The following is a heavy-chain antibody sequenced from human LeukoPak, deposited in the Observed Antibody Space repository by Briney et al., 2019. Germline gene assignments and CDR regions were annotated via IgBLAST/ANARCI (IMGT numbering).Heavy chain of an antibody. CDR3: ARGGGVAGTPYNPYDY. V-gene: IGHV4-59*01. CDR1: GGSISSYY. CDR2: IYYSGST. Sequence: SENLSLTCTVSGGSISSYYWSWIRQPPGKGLEWIGYIYYSGSTNYNPSLKSRVTISVDASKNQFSLKLSSVTAADTAVYYCARGGGVAGTPYNPYDYWGQGTLVTVSS. J-gene: IGHJ4*02. D-gene: IGHD6-19*01.